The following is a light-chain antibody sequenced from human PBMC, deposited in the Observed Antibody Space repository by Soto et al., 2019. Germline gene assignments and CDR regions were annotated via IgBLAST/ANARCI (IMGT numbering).Light chain of an antibody. CDR3: QAWDSTPANVV. J-gene: IGLJ2*01. Sequence: SYELTQPPSVSVSPGQTASITCSGDKLGEKYACWYLQKPGQSPVLVIYQNNRRPSGIPERFSGSNSGSSATLTISGTQAMDEADYYCQAWDSTPANVVFGGGTKLTVL. CDR2: QNN. V-gene: IGLV3-1*01. CDR1: KLGEKY.